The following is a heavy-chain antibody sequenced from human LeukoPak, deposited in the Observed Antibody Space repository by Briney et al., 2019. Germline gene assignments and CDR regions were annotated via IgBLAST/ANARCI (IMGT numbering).Heavy chain of an antibody. CDR3: ARGTLGYYYYYMDV. Sequence: SETLSLTCTVSGGSISSSSYYWGWIRQPPGKGLDWIGSIYYRGSTYYNPSLTTRDTISLDTSKTWFSLKLPSVTAADTAVYYCARGTLGYYYYYMDVWGKGTTVTVSS. CDR2: IYYRGST. J-gene: IGHJ6*03. D-gene: IGHD3-16*01. V-gene: IGHV4-39*07. CDR1: GGSISSSSYY.